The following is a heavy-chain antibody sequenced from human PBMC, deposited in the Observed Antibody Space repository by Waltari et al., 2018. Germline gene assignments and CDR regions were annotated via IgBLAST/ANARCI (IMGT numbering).Heavy chain of an antibody. CDR1: GFTFSRFG. CDR3: ASQSTTLFDY. J-gene: IGHJ4*02. D-gene: IGHD2-15*01. CDR2: ILHDGINE. V-gene: IGHV3-33*01. Sequence: QVQLVESGGGVVQPGRSLRLSCAASGFTFSRFGMHWVRQAPGEGLEWVAVILHDGINEYYVDSVKGRFTISRDNSKNTLYLQMNSLRAEDSAVYYCASQSTTLFDYWGQGTLVTVSS.